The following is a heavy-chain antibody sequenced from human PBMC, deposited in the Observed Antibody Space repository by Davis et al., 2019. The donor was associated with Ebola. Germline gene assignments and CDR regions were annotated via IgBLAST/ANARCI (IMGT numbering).Heavy chain of an antibody. CDR3: ARSHGSGSYKSYDAFDI. V-gene: IGHV1-18*01. CDR2: ISAYNDNT. Sequence: ASVKVSCKASGYTFTSYGISWVRQAPGQGLEWMGWISAYNDNTNYAQKLQGRVTMTTDTSTSTAYMELRSLRSDDTAVYYCARSHGSGSYKSYDAFDIWGQGTMVTVSS. D-gene: IGHD3-10*01. J-gene: IGHJ3*02. CDR1: GYTFTSYG.